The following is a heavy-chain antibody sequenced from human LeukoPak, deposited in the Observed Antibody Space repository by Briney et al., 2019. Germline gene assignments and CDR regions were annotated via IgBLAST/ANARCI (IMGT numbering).Heavy chain of an antibody. CDR2: INHSGST. CDR3: ARAYSSGWYGY. Sequence: PSETLSLTCAVYGGSFSGYYWSWIRQPPGKGLEWIGEINHSGSTNYNPSLKSRVTISVDTSKNQFSLKLSSVTAADTAVYYCARAYSSGWYGYCGRGTLVT. CDR1: GGSFSGYY. V-gene: IGHV4-34*01. J-gene: IGHJ4*02. D-gene: IGHD6-19*01.